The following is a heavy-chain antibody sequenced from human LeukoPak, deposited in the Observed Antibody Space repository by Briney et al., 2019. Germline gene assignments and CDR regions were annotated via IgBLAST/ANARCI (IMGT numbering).Heavy chain of an antibody. CDR3: ARDLKQYQLLYSFDY. CDR1: GGSISSSNW. CDR2: IYHSGST. J-gene: IGHJ4*02. D-gene: IGHD2-2*02. Sequence: PSGTLSLTCAVSGGSISSSNWWSWVRQPPGKGLEWIGEIYHSGSTNYNPSLKSRVTVSVDKSKNQFSLKLSSVTAADTAVYYCARDLKQYQLLYSFDYWGQGTLVTVSS. V-gene: IGHV4-4*02.